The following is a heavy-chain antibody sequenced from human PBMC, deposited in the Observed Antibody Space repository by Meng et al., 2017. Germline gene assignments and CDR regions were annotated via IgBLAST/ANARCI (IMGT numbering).Heavy chain of an antibody. V-gene: IGHV4-61*01. D-gene: IGHD2-15*01. Sequence: QVPLKGSGQCMVRPSETLSRPCTVPGGSVSSGSYYWSWIRQPPGKGLEWIGYIYYSGSTNYNPSLKSRVTISVDTSKNQFSLKLSSVTAADTAVYYCARDCSGGSCYSIGVWGQGTLVTVSS. CDR1: GGSVSSGSYY. J-gene: IGHJ4*02. CDR3: ARDCSGGSCYSIGV. CDR2: IYYSGST.